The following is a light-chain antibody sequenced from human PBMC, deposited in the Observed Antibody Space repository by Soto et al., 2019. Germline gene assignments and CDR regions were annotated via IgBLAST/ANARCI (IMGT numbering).Light chain of an antibody. J-gene: IGLJ1*01. Sequence: QSALTQPRSVSRSPGQSVTISCTGTSSDVGGYNHVSWYQQHPGKAPKLMIYDVSKRPSGVPDRFSGSKSGNTASLTISGLQAEDEADYYCCSYAGSSTPYVFGTGTKVTVL. CDR1: SSDVGGYNH. CDR3: CSYAGSSTPYV. CDR2: DVS. V-gene: IGLV2-11*01.